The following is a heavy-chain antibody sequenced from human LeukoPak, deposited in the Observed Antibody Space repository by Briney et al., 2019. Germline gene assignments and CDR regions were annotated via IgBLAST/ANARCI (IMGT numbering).Heavy chain of an antibody. V-gene: IGHV3-30*18. CDR1: GFSFRSYG. D-gene: IGHD3-16*02. J-gene: IGHJ5*02. CDR3: AKDGGPPDYVWGTYRYTNPFDP. Sequence: PGGSLRLSCAASGFSFRSYGMHWVRQAPGKGLEWVAVISFDGSHKDYADSVKGRFTISRDNSKGTLYLEMDYLTPDDTAVYYCAKDGGPPDYVWGTYRYTNPFDPWGQGTLVTVSS. CDR2: ISFDGSHK.